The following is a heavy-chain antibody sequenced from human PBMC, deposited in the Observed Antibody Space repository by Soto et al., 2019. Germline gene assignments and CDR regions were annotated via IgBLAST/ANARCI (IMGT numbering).Heavy chain of an antibody. CDR1: GFTFSSYS. CDR3: ARDRTRFFDY. V-gene: IGHV3-21*01. J-gene: IGHJ4*02. Sequence: GGSLRPSCAASGFTFSSYSMNWVRQPPGKGLEWVSSISSSSSYIYYADSVKGRFTISGDNAKNSLYLQMNSLRAEDTAVDDCARDRTRFFDYWGQGTLVTVSS. CDR2: ISSSSSYI.